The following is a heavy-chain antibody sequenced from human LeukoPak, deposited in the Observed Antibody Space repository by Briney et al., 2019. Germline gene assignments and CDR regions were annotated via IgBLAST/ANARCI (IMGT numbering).Heavy chain of an antibody. CDR1: GFTFSSYA. CDR3: ATNIHTGLFRMVISPYAFDI. D-gene: IGHD3-3*01. V-gene: IGHV3-30*04. Sequence: GRSLRLSCAASGFTFSSYAMHWVRQAPGKGLEGVAVISHHGRNKDYGDSVKGGFTVSSANSQNTLYLQMNSLRAEDPAVYYCATNIHTGLFRMVISPYAFDIWGQGTRVTVSS. CDR2: ISHHGRNK. J-gene: IGHJ3*02.